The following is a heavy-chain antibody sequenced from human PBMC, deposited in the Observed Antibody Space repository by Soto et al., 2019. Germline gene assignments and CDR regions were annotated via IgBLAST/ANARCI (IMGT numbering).Heavy chain of an antibody. CDR2: ISYDGSNK. Sequence: GGSLRLSCAASGFTFSSYGMHWVRQSPGKGLEWVAVISYDGSNKYYADSVKGRFTISRDNSKNTLYLQMNSLRAEGTAVYYCATARYYYDSSGYYRGNYFDYWGQGTLVTVSS. V-gene: IGHV3-30*03. D-gene: IGHD3-22*01. J-gene: IGHJ4*02. CDR3: ATARYYYDSSGYYRGNYFDY. CDR1: GFTFSSYG.